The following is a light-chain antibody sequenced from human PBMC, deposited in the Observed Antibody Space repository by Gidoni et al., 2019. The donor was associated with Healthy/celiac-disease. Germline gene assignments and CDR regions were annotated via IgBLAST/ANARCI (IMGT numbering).Light chain of an antibody. CDR2: QDS. J-gene: IGLJ1*01. V-gene: IGLV3-1*01. CDR1: KLGDKY. CDR3: QAWDSSTFYV. Sequence: SYELTQPPSVSVSPGQTASITCSGDKLGDKYACWYQQKPGQSPVLVIYQDSKRPSGIPERFSGYNAGNTATMTISGTQAMDEDDYYCQAWDSSTFYVFGTGTKVTVL.